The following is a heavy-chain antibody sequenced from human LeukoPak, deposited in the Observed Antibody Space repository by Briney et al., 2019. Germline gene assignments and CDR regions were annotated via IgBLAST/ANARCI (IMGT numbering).Heavy chain of an antibody. Sequence: GASVKVSCKASGYSFTSYGITWVRQAPGQGLEWMGWISAYNGNTNYAQKLQGRVTMTTDTSTSTAYMELRSLRSDDTAVYYCARIAVVTYAFDIWGQGTMVTVSS. CDR2: ISAYNGNT. D-gene: IGHD2-21*02. CDR1: GYSFTSYG. J-gene: IGHJ3*02. CDR3: ARIAVVTYAFDI. V-gene: IGHV1-18*01.